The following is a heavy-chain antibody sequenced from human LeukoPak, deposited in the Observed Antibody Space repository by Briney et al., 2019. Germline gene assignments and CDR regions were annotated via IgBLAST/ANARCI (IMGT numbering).Heavy chain of an antibody. J-gene: IGHJ6*02. D-gene: IGHD2-2*01. CDR1: GFTFSSYG. Sequence: GGSLRLSCAASGFTFSSYGMHWVRQAPGKGLEWVSVIYSGGSTYYADSVKGRFTISRDNSKNTLYLQMNSLRAEDTAVYYCARRPAAKYYYYGMDVWGQGTTVTVSS. CDR2: IYSGGST. V-gene: IGHV3-53*01. CDR3: ARRPAAKYYYYGMDV.